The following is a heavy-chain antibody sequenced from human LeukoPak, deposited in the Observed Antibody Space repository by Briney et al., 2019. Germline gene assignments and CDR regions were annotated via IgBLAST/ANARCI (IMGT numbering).Heavy chain of an antibody. CDR2: IYYSGST. J-gene: IGHJ6*03. D-gene: IGHD2-15*01. CDR1: GGSISSYY. V-gene: IGHV4-59*08. CDR3: ARSGYCSGGSCYPGGDYYYYYMDV. Sequence: PSETLSLTCTVPGGSISSYYWSWIRQPPGKGLEWIGYIYYSGSTNYNPSLKSRVTISVDTSKNQFSLKLSSVTAADTAVYYCARSGYCSGGSCYPGGDYYYYYMDVWGKGTTVTVSS.